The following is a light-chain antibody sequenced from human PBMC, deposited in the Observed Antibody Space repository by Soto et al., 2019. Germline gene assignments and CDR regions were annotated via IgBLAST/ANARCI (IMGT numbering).Light chain of an antibody. CDR3: QQYDSYSPWP. J-gene: IGKJ1*01. CDR1: QSISSW. Sequence: DIQMTQSPSTLSAPVGDRVTITCRASQSISSWLAWYQQKPGKAPKLLIYKASSLESGVPSRFSGSGSGTEFTLTISSLQPDDFATYYCQQYDSYSPWPFGQGTKVDI. CDR2: KAS. V-gene: IGKV1-5*03.